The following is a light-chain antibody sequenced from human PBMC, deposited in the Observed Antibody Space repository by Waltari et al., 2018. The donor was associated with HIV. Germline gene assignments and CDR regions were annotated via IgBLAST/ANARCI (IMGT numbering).Light chain of an antibody. CDR2: DAS. CDR1: QDISND. J-gene: IGKJ2*01. V-gene: IGKV1-33*01. Sequence: DIQMTQSPSSLSASVGDRVTITCQASQDISNDLNWYQQKPGKAPKLLIYDASNLETGVPSRFSGSGSGTDFTFTISSLQPEDIATYYCQQYDNHPYTFGQGTKLEIK. CDR3: QQYDNHPYT.